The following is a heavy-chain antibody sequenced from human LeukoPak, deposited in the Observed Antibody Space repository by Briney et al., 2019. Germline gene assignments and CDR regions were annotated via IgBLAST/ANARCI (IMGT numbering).Heavy chain of an antibody. D-gene: IGHD3-22*01. CDR2: IIPIFGIA. J-gene: IGHJ4*02. CDR1: GDTFSSYA. CDR3: ARDRYDSSGYYYEFDY. V-gene: IGHV1-69*04. Sequence: ASVKVSCKASGDTFSSYAISWVRQTPGQGLEWMGRIIPIFGIANYAQKFQGRVTITADKSTSTAYMEMSSLRSEDTAVYYCARDRYDSSGYYYEFDYWGQGTLVTVSS.